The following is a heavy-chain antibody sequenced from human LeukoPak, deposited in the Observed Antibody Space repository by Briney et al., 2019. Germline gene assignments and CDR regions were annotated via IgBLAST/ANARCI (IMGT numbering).Heavy chain of an antibody. CDR1: GGSFSGYY. CDR3: ASQGVTRRGSRYYYDSSGYSKY. J-gene: IGHJ4*02. CDR2: IDHSGST. D-gene: IGHD3-22*01. Sequence: SETLSLTCAVYGGSFSGYYWSWIRQPPGKGLEWIGEIDHSGSTNYNPSLKSRVTISVDTSKNQFSLKLSSVTAADTAVYYCASQGVTRRGSRYYYDSSGYSKYWGQGTLVTVSS. V-gene: IGHV4-34*01.